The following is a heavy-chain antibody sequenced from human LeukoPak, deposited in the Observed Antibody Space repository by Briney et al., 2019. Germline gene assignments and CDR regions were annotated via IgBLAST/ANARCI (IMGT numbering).Heavy chain of an antibody. CDR1: GFTFSSYA. CDR2: ISYDASNK. J-gene: IGHJ1*01. Sequence: PGGSLRLSCAASGFTFSSYAMHWIRQAPGKGLDWVAVISYDASNKYYADSVKGRFTISRDNSRNTLYLQMNSLRAGDTAVYYCASADYYDSSGYYFEKYFQHWGQGTLVTVSS. CDR3: ASADYYDSSGYYFEKYFQH. D-gene: IGHD3-22*01. V-gene: IGHV3-30-3*01.